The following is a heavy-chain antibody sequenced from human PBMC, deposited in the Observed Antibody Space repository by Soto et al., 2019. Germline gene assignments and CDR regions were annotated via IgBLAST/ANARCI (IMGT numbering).Heavy chain of an antibody. CDR3: ARSKRGAYSSGWYSLSGYYNYGIDV. CDR2: IYPGDSDT. D-gene: IGHD6-19*01. Sequence: GESLKISCKASGYSFSSYWIGWVRQMPGKGLERMGIIYPGDSDTKYGPSVQGQVTISADRSISTAYLQWTSLKASDTAMYYCARSKRGAYSSGWYSLSGYYNYGIDVWGQGTKVTVSS. V-gene: IGHV5-51*01. J-gene: IGHJ6*02. CDR1: GYSFSSYW.